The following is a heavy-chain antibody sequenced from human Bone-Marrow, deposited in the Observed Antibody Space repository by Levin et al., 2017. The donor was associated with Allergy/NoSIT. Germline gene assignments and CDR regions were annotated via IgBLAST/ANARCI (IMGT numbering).Heavy chain of an antibody. D-gene: IGHD2-2*01. J-gene: IGHJ4*02. CDR1: GGSISSSNW. CDR2: IYHSGST. V-gene: IGHV4-4*02. CDR3: VSRYCSSTSGSELDY. Sequence: SETLSLTCAVSGGSISSSNWWSWVRQPPGKGLEWIGEIYHSGSTNYNPSLKSRVTISVDKSKNQFSLKLSSVTAADTAVYYCVSRYCSSTSGSELDYWGQGTLVTVSS.